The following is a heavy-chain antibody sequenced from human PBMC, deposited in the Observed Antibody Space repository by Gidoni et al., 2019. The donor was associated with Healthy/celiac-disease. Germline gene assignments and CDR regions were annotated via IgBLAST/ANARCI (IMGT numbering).Heavy chain of an antibody. J-gene: IGHJ3*02. Sequence: EVQLLESGGGLVQPGGSLRLCGAAAGFTFSSYAMSWVRQAPGKGLEWVSSISGRGGSTYYAASVKGRFTISSDNSKNTLYLQMNSLRAEDTAVYYCAKDRGWSYSGRPDAFDIWGQGTMVTVSS. CDR3: AKDRGWSYSGRPDAFDI. V-gene: IGHV3-23*01. CDR1: GFTFSSYA. CDR2: ISGRGGST. D-gene: IGHD1-26*01.